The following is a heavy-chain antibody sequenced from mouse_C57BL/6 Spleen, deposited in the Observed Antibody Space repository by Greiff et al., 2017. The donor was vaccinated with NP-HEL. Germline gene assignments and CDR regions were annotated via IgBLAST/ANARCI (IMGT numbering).Heavy chain of an antibody. CDR3: ARDYGSSPYYAMDY. J-gene: IGHJ4*01. D-gene: IGHD1-1*01. V-gene: IGHV1-81*01. CDR2: IYPRSGNT. CDR1: GYTFTSYG. Sequence: QVHVKQSGAELARPGASVKLSCKASGYTFTSYGISWVKQRTGQGLEWIGEIYPRSGNTYYNEKFKGKATLTADKSSSTAYMELRSLTSEDSAVYFCARDYGSSPYYAMDYWGQGTSVTVSS.